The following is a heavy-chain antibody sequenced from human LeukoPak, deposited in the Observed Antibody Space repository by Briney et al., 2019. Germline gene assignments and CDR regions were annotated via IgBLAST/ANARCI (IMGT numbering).Heavy chain of an antibody. D-gene: IGHD5-24*01. CDR3: ARRGDGYNYFGY. J-gene: IGHJ4*02. CDR1: GGSISSYY. CDR2: IYYSGST. Sequence: PSETLSLTCTVSGGSISSYYWSWIRQHPGKGLEWIGYIYYSGSTYYNPSLKSRVTISVDTSKNQFSLKLSSVTAADTAVYYCARRGDGYNYFGYWGQGTLVTVSS. V-gene: IGHV4-59*06.